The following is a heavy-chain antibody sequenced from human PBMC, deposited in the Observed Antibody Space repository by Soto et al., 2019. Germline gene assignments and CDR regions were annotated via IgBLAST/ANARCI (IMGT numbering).Heavy chain of an antibody. CDR1: GFTVSNNY. J-gene: IGHJ4*02. CDR2: IYSGGYT. CDR3: ATQPGGGGY. D-gene: IGHD3-10*01. V-gene: IGHV3-53*01. Sequence: EVQLVESGGGLIQPGGSLRLSCAVSGFTVSNNYMSWVRQAPGKGLEGVSVIYSGGYTAYGDSVKGRFTISRDNSKNTLFLQINSRGPAATAVFFGATQPGGGGYWGQGTLVTVSS.